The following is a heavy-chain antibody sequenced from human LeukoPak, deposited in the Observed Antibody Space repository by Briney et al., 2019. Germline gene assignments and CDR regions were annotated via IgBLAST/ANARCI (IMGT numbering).Heavy chain of an antibody. CDR1: GYSFPNYW. CDR2: LYPGDSDT. J-gene: IGHJ4*02. CDR3: ASRLRERFDS. V-gene: IGHV5-51*01. Sequence: ESLKISCKGSGYSFPNYWIGWVRQMPGKGLEWLGVLYPGDSDTRYSPSFQGQVTISADKSISTAYLQWSSLKASDTAMYYCASRLRERFDSWGQGTLVTVSS. D-gene: IGHD5-12*01.